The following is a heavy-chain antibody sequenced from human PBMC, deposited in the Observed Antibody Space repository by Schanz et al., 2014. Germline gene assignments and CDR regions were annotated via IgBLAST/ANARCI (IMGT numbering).Heavy chain of an antibody. CDR3: ARAGYDADNWFDP. Sequence: QVQLVESGGGLVKPGGSLRLSCAASGFVFGDYYMTWIRQAPGKGLEWLSYISDSGTYTNYADSVKGRFTMSRDNAKNSLFLQMNSLRAEDTAVYYCARAGYDADNWFDPWGQGTLVTVSS. J-gene: IGHJ5*02. V-gene: IGHV3-11*06. CDR1: GFVFGDYY. CDR2: ISDSGTYT. D-gene: IGHD2-2*01.